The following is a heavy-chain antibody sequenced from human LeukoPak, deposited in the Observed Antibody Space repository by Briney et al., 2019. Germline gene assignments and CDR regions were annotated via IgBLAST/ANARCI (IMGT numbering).Heavy chain of an antibody. CDR1: GFTFSSYA. Sequence: GRSLRLSCAASGFTFSSYAMHWVRQAPGKGLEWVAVISYDGSNKYYADSVKGRFTISRDNSKNTLYLQMNSLRAEDTAVYYCARDPYGSGGYYYNWFDPWGQGTLVTVSS. V-gene: IGHV3-30-3*01. D-gene: IGHD3-10*01. J-gene: IGHJ5*02. CDR2: ISYDGSNK. CDR3: ARDPYGSGGYYYNWFDP.